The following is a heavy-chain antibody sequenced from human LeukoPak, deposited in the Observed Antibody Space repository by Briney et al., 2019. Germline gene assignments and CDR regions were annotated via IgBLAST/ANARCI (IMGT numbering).Heavy chain of an antibody. J-gene: IGHJ3*02. V-gene: IGHV3-33*01. Sequence: GRSLRLSCAASGFTFSNYGMHWVRQAPGKGLEWVAVIWYDGSNKYYADSVKGRFTISRDNSKNTLYLQMNSLRAEDTAAYYCARDRDGDYVDAFDIWGQGTMVTVSS. CDR3: ARDRDGDYVDAFDI. CDR2: IWYDGSNK. CDR1: GFTFSNYG. D-gene: IGHD4-17*01.